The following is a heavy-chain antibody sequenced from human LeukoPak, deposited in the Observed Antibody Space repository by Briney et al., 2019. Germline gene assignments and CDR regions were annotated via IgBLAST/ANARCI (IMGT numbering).Heavy chain of an antibody. CDR2: FDPEDGET. D-gene: IGHD4-11*01. V-gene: IGHV1-24*01. CDR1: GYTLTELS. Sequence: ASVKVSCKVSGYTLTELSMHWVRQAPGKGLEWMGGFDPEDGETIYAQKFQGRVTMTTDTSTSTAYMELRSLRSDDTAVYYCARDDYLHGMDVWGQGTTVTVSS. J-gene: IGHJ6*02. CDR3: ARDDYLHGMDV.